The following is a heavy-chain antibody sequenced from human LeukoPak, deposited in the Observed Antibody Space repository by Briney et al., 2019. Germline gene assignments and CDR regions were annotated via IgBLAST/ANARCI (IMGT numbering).Heavy chain of an antibody. CDR2: IYYSGST. D-gene: IGHD6-19*01. J-gene: IGHJ6*03. CDR3: ARTLHGVSSGWYVGYYYYYYMDV. CDR1: GGSISSSSYY. Sequence: SETMSLTCTVSGGSISSSSYYWGWIRQPPGKGLEWIGSIYYSGSTYYNPSLKSRVTISVDTSKNQFSLKLSSVTAADTAVYYCARTLHGVSSGWYVGYYYYYYMDVWGKGTTVTVSS. V-gene: IGHV4-39*07.